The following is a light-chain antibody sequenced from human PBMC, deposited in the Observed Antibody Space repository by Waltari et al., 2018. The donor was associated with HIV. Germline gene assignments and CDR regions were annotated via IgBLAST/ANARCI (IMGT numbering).Light chain of an antibody. CDR1: SSDVGGYNL. Sequence: QSALTQPASVSGSPGQSITISCTGTSSDVGGYNLVSWYQQQPGKAPKLMIYDVSKRPSGVSNRFSGSKSGNTASLTISGLQAEDEADYYCCAYAGSTTYVIFGGGTKLTVL. CDR3: CAYAGSTTYVI. V-gene: IGLV2-23*02. J-gene: IGLJ2*01. CDR2: DVS.